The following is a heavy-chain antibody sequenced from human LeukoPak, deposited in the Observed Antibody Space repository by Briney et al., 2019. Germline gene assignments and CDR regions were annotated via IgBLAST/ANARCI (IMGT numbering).Heavy chain of an antibody. CDR1: GGSISSYY. CDR2: IYYSGST. V-gene: IGHV4-59*01. J-gene: IGHJ4*02. Sequence: SVTLSLTCTVSGGSISSYYWSWIRQTPGKGLEWIGYIYYSGSTNYNPSLKSRVTISVDTSKNQFSLKLSSVTAADTAVYYCARVGPPSSPSFDYWGQGTLVTVSS. CDR3: ARVGPPSSPSFDY.